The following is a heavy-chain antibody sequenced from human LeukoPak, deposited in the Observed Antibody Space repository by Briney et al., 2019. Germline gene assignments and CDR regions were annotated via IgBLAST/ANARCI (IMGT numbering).Heavy chain of an antibody. Sequence: SGTLSLTCAVSSGSISSDNWWSWVRQPPGKGLEWIGETYHSGSTRYNPSLKSQVTISIDKSKNQFSLKLNSVTAADTAVYYCARGGGISSGSLAYWGQGTLVTVSS. CDR3: ARGGGISSGSLAY. D-gene: IGHD3-10*01. CDR2: TYHSGST. CDR1: SGSISSDNW. V-gene: IGHV4-4*02. J-gene: IGHJ4*02.